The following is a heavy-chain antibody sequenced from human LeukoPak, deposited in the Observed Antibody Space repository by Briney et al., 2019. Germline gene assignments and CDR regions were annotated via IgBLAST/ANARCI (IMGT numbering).Heavy chain of an antibody. J-gene: IGHJ4*02. CDR1: GFTFSSSW. V-gene: IGHV3-7*04. CDR3: ATADWFSFDF. Sequence: PGGSLRLSCAASGFTFSSSWMTWVRQAPGKGLEWVATIKNDGSEKNYVDSVNGRFTISRDNAKNSLYLQMSGLRAEDTAVYFCATADWFSFDFWGQGTLVTVSS. D-gene: IGHD3-9*01. CDR2: IKNDGSEK.